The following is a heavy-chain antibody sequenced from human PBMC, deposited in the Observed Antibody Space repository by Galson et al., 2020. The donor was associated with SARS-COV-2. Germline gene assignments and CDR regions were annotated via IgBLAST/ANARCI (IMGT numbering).Heavy chain of an antibody. CDR3: ARVKLCSSTSCLHTFDY. Sequence: ASETLSLTCTVSGGSISSSSYYWGWIRQPPGKGLEWIGSIYYSGSTYYNPSLKSRVTISVDTSKNQFSLKLSSVTAADTAVYYCARVKLCSSTSCLHTFDYWGQGTLVTVSS. J-gene: IGHJ4*02. CDR1: GGSISSSSYY. D-gene: IGHD2-2*01. V-gene: IGHV4-39*07. CDR2: IYYSGST.